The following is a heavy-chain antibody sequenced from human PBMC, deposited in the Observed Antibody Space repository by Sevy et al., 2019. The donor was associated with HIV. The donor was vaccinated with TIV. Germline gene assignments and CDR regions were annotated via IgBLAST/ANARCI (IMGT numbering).Heavy chain of an antibody. CDR1: GYSFTSYW. CDR3: AGGARCTLPSFYYYGMDV. J-gene: IGHJ6*02. V-gene: IGHV5-51*01. Sequence: GESLKISCKASGYSFTSYWFIWVRQKPGKGLEWMGTIYPGDSDSRYSLSFQGQVTISVDKSLNTAYLQWSSLKASDTAIYYCAGGARCTLPSFYYYGMDVWGQGTTVTVSS. D-gene: IGHD1-1*01. CDR2: IYPGDSDS.